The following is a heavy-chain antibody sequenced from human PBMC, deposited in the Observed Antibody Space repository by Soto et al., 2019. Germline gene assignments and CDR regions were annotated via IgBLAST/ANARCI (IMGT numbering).Heavy chain of an antibody. J-gene: IGHJ4*02. CDR3: ARGPPIFY. Sequence: QLQLQESGSGLVKPSQTLSLTCAVSGGSISSGCYSWRWIRQPPGKVLQWGGYIYHSASTYYNPSLKSRVNISVNRPKNPVSLTLSSVTAAYTDVYSCARGPPIFYWGQGPLVTVSS. CDR2: IYHSAST. D-gene: IGHD3-9*01. CDR1: GGSISSGCYS. V-gene: IGHV4-30-2*01.